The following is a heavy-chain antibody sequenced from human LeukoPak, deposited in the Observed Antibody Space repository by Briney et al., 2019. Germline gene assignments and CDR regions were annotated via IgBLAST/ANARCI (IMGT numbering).Heavy chain of an antibody. J-gene: IGHJ4*02. D-gene: IGHD6-13*01. CDR3: ARDGGSSWSHGYFDY. CDR2: IYYSGST. Sequence: SETLSLTCTVSGGSISSYYWSWIQQPPGKGLEWIGYIYYSGSTNYNPSLKSRVTISVDTSKNQFSLKLSSVTAADTAVYYCARDGGSSWSHGYFDYWGQGTLVTVSS. CDR1: GGSISSYY. V-gene: IGHV4-59*01.